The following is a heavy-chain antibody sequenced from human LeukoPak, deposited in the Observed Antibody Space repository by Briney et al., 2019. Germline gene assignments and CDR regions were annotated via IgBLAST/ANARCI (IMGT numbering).Heavy chain of an antibody. CDR1: GYSISSGFY. CDR2: IYHSGTT. J-gene: IGHJ6*03. D-gene: IGHD6-13*01. Sequence: SETLSLTCTVSGYSISSGFYWGWIRQPPGKGLEWLGSIYHSGTTYKQPSLKSRVTMSLDTSKDQFSLKLTSVTAADTAVYYCASSKYSSSWYGTYYYYYYMDVWGKGTTVTISS. V-gene: IGHV4-38-2*02. CDR3: ASSKYSSSWYGTYYYYYYMDV.